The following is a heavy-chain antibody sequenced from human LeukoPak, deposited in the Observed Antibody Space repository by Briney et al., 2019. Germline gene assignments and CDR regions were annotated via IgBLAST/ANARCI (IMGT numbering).Heavy chain of an antibody. J-gene: IGHJ6*02. Sequence: GGSLRLSCAASGFTFSSYSMNWVRQAPGKGLEWVSSISSSSSYIYYADSVRGRFTISRDDAKNSLYLQMNSLRAEDTAVYYCAGSDILTGYYTNYYYYGMDVWGQGTTVTVSS. V-gene: IGHV3-21*01. CDR1: GFTFSSYS. D-gene: IGHD3-9*01. CDR2: ISSSSSYI. CDR3: AGSDILTGYYTNYYYYGMDV.